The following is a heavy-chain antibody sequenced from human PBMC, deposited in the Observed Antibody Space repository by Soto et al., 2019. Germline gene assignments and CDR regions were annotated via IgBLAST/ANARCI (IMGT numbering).Heavy chain of an antibody. J-gene: IGHJ6*03. D-gene: IGHD3-10*01. V-gene: IGHV3-48*01. CDR2: ISSSSSTI. CDR1: GFTFSSYS. CDR3: ARVAYYGSGSFDYYYMDV. Sequence: GGSLRLSCAASGFTFSSYSMNWVRQAPGRGLEWVSYISSSSSTIYYADSVKGRFTISRDNAKNSLYLQMNSLRAEDTAVYYCARVAYYGSGSFDYYYMDVWGKGTTVTVS.